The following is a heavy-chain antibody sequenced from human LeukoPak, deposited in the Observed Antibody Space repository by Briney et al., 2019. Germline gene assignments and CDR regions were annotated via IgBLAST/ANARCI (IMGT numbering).Heavy chain of an antibody. D-gene: IGHD3-3*01. J-gene: IGHJ5*02. V-gene: IGHV4-39*07. CDR3: ARRQAYYDFWSGYYNWFDP. CDR2: INHSGST. CDR1: GGSIISSDYH. Sequence: SETLSLTCTVSGGSIISSDYHWGWVRQPPGKGLEWIVEINHSGSTNYNPSLKSRVTISVDTSKNQFSLKLSSVTAADTAVYYCARRQAYYDFWSGYYNWFDPWGQGTLVTVSS.